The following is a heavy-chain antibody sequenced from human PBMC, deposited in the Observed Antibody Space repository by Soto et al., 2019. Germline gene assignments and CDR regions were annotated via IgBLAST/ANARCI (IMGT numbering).Heavy chain of an antibody. CDR1: GFTFSDYY. Sequence: GGSLRLSCAASGFTFSDYYMSWIRQAPGKGLEWVSYISSSGSTIYYADSVKGRFTISRDNAKNSLYLQMNSLRAEDTAVYYCARDGDADHTADAFDIWGQGTMVTVSS. J-gene: IGHJ3*02. CDR3: ARDGDADHTADAFDI. V-gene: IGHV3-11*01. CDR2: ISSSGSTI. D-gene: IGHD2-21*01.